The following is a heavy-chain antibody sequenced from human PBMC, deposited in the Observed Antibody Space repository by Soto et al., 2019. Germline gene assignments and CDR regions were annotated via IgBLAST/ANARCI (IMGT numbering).Heavy chain of an antibody. Sequence: LXFSCAASRFTFSSYSIYLGLQAPGKGLEWVSGISGSGSGTYYADSVKGRFTISRDNSKNTLYLQMNSLRAEDTAVYYCEKGSSGYYDTFDYWGQGTLVTVSS. J-gene: IGHJ4*02. CDR3: EKGSSGYYDTFDY. CDR1: RFTFSSYS. D-gene: IGHD3-22*01. CDR2: ISGSGSGT. V-gene: IGHV3-23*01.